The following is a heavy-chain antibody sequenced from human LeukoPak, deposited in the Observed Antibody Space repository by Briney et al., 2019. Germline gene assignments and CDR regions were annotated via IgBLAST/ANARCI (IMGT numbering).Heavy chain of an antibody. Sequence: KPGGSLRLSCAASGFTFSSYSMNWVRQAPGKGLEWVSSISSSSSYIYYADSVKGRFTISRDNAKNSLYLQMNSLRAEDTAVYYCARDSRYSGNYYWDHDAFDIWGRGTMVTVSS. V-gene: IGHV3-21*01. CDR1: GFTFSSYS. D-gene: IGHD1-26*01. CDR3: ARDSRYSGNYYWDHDAFDI. CDR2: ISSSSSYI. J-gene: IGHJ3*02.